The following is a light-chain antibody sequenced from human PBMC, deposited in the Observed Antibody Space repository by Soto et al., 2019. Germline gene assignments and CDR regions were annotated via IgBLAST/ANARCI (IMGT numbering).Light chain of an antibody. Sequence: DIRMTQSPSSLSASVGDTVTITCRASQSISSHLNWYQQKPGKAPNLLMYTASNLQSGVPSRFSGSGSGTDFTLTISSLQPEVFATYYCQQSYCTPITFGQGTRLEIK. J-gene: IGKJ5*01. CDR1: QSISSH. CDR2: TAS. CDR3: QQSYCTPIT. V-gene: IGKV1-39*01.